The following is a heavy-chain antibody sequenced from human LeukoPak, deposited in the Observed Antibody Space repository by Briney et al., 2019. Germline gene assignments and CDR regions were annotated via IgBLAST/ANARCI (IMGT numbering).Heavy chain of an antibody. D-gene: IGHD2-2*01. J-gene: IGHJ4*02. V-gene: IGHV1-69*05. CDR3: ASGLGYCSSTSCPAVDY. CDR1: GGTFSSYA. Sequence: ASVKVPCKASGGTFSSYAISWVRQAPGQGLEWMGGIIPIFGTANYAQKFQGRVTITTDESTSTAYMELSSLRSEDTAVYYCASGLGYCSSTSCPAVDYWGQGTLVTVSS. CDR2: IIPIFGTA.